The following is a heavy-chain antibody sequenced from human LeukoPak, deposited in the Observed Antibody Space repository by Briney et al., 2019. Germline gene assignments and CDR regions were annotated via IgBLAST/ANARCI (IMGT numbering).Heavy chain of an antibody. V-gene: IGHV3-64D*06. CDR1: GFTFSSYA. CDR2: ISSNGGST. D-gene: IGHD3-9*01. Sequence: GGSLRLSCSASGFTFSSYAMHWVRQAPGKGLEYVSAISSNGGSTYYADSVKGRFTISRDSSKNTLYLQMSSLRAEDTAVYYCVKGTDSRYYDILTGYPFDYWGQGTLVTVSS. CDR3: VKGTDSRYYDILTGYPFDY. J-gene: IGHJ4*02.